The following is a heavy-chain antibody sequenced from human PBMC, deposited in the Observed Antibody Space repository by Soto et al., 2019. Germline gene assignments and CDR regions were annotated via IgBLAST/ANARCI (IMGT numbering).Heavy chain of an antibody. D-gene: IGHD1-1*01. Sequence: GGSLRLSCAASGFTFSSYDMHWVRQATGKGLEWVSAIGTAGDTYYPGSVKGRFTISRDNAKNSLYLQMNSLRAGDTAVYYCARGASERDYHYYYYYYMDVWGKGTTVTVSS. CDR3: ARGASERDYHYYYYYYMDV. CDR2: IGTAGDT. V-gene: IGHV3-13*01. J-gene: IGHJ6*03. CDR1: GFTFSSYD.